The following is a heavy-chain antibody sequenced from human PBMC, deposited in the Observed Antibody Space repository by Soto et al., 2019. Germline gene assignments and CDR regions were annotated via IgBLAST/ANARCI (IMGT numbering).Heavy chain of an antibody. CDR2: IYYSGST. D-gene: IGHD2-15*01. CDR1: GGSISSGCYY. Sequence: SETLSLTCTVSGGSISSGCYYWSWIRQHPGKGLEWIGYIYYSGSTYYDPSLKSRVTISVDTSKNQFSLKLSSVTAADTAVYYCARLGPRGYCSGGSCARAAFDIWGQGTMVTVSS. J-gene: IGHJ3*02. V-gene: IGHV4-31*03. CDR3: ARLGPRGYCSGGSCARAAFDI.